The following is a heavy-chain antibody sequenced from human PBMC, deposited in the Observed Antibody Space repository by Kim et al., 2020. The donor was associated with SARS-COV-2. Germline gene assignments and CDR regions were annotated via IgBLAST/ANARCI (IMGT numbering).Heavy chain of an antibody. CDR3: ARAPGIAAAGTDYYYYYGMDV. V-gene: IGHV1-69*04. CDR1: GGTFSSYA. D-gene: IGHD6-13*01. CDR2: IIPILGIA. J-gene: IGHJ6*02. Sequence: SVKVSCKASGGTFSSYAISWVRQAPGQGLEWMGRIIPILGIANYAQKFQGRVTITADKSTSTAYMELSSLRSEDTAVYYCARAPGIAAAGTDYYYYYGMDVWGQGTTVTVSS.